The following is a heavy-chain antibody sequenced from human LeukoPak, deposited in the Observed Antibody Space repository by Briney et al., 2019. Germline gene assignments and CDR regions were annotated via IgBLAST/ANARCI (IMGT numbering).Heavy chain of an antibody. CDR2: IYPRGST. CDR1: GSSMSDYY. Sequence: SETLSLTCTVSGSSMSDYYWSWIRQPAGKGLEWIGRIYPRGSTNYNPSLKSRVTMSVDTSKNQFSLNLSSVTAADTAVYYCATEHIAAAGKKETWGQGTLVTVSP. J-gene: IGHJ5*02. V-gene: IGHV4-4*07. CDR3: ATEHIAAAGKKET. D-gene: IGHD6-13*01.